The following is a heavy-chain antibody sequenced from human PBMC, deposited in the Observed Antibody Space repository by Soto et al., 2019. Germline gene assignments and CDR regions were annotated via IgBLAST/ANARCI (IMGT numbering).Heavy chain of an antibody. J-gene: IGHJ4*02. D-gene: IGHD2-21*02. CDR1: GYTFTSYA. Sequence: QVQLVQSGAEEKKPGASVKVSCKASGYTFTSYAMHWVRQAPGQRLEWMGWINAGNGNTKYSQKFQGRVTITRDTSASTAYMKLSSLSSEETTVDYCATGIVVVTALDYWGQGTLVTVSS. V-gene: IGHV1-3*05. CDR2: INAGNGNT. CDR3: ATGIVVVTALDY.